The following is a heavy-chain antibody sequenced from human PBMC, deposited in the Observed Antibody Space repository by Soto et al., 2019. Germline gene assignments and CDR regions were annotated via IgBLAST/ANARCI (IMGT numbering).Heavy chain of an antibody. Sequence: GGALRLSCAASGFLFTNFWMGWVRQAPGKGLEWVGRIKSKADGGTTDDAAPVKGRFTISRDDSRNPLYLQMSSLKTDDTAVYYCTTLRLTHGIEAEANFDSWGQGTLVTVSS. CDR2: IKSKADGGTT. D-gene: IGHD3-16*01. J-gene: IGHJ4*02. CDR1: GFLFTNFW. CDR3: TTLRLTHGIEAEANFDS. V-gene: IGHV3-15*01.